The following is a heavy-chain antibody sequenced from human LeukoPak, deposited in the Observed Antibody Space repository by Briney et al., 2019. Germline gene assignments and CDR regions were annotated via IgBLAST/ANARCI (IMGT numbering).Heavy chain of an antibody. Sequence: SETLSLTCAVSSYSISSISYWGWIRQPPGKGLEWIGTIYHSGTTYYNPSLKSRLTISVDTSKNQFSLRLSSVTAADTAVYYCARDRAPSSGWFQYNWFDPWGQGTLVTVSS. CDR3: ARDRAPSSGWFQYNWFDP. CDR1: SYSISSISY. J-gene: IGHJ5*02. V-gene: IGHV4-38-2*02. D-gene: IGHD6-19*01. CDR2: IYHSGTT.